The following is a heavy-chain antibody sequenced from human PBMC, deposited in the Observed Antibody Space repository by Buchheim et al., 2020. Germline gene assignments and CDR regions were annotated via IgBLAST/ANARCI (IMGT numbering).Heavy chain of an antibody. CDR3: AGYRAVAGLRYYFDY. J-gene: IGHJ4*02. CDR1: GGSISSYY. CDR2: IYYSGST. Sequence: QVQLQESGPGLVKPSETLSLTCTVSGGSISSYYWSWIRQPPGKGLEWIGYIYYSGSTNYNPSLKSRVTISVATTKNHVFLKLSFVTAADTAVHYCAGYRAVAGLRYYFDYWGQGTL. V-gene: IGHV4-59*01. D-gene: IGHD6-19*01.